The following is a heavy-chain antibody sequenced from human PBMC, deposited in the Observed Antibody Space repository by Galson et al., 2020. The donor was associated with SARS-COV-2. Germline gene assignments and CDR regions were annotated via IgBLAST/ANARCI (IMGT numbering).Heavy chain of an antibody. V-gene: IGHV3-48*03. D-gene: IGHD3-10*01. J-gene: IGHJ4*02. CDR1: GFTFSSYE. CDR3: AREPWGRFGELFEYYFDY. Sequence: GGSLRLSCASSGFTFSSYEMNWVRQAPGKGLEWVSYISSSGSTIYYADSVKGRFTISRDNAKNSLYLQMNSLRAEDTAVYYCAREPWGRFGELFEYYFDYWGQGTLVTVSS. CDR2: ISSSGSTI.